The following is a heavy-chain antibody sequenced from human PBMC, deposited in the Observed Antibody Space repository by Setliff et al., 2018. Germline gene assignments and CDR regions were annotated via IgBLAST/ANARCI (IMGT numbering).Heavy chain of an antibody. CDR2: MYYSGSA. V-gene: IGHV4-59*11. D-gene: IGHD1-7*01. CDR3: AGNWHWGFDP. J-gene: IGHJ5*02. Sequence: PSETLSLTCTVSGRSISSHYWSWIRQPPGKGLEWNGSMYYSGSASYTPSLKSRVTISIYKSKNQLSLDLTSVTAADTAVYYCAGNWHWGFDPWGRGALVTVSS. CDR1: GRSISSHY.